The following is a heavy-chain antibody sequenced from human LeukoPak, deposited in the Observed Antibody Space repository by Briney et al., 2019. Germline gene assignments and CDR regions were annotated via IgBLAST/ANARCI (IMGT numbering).Heavy chain of an antibody. CDR1: GFTFSSYW. V-gene: IGHV3-7*01. Sequence: PGGSLRLSCAASGFTFSSYWMSWVRQAPGKGLEWVANIKQDGSEKYYVDSVKGRFTISRDNAKNSLYLQMNSLRAEDTAVYYCARGARHSSSWVDYWGQGTLVTVSS. CDR3: ARGARHSSSWVDY. J-gene: IGHJ4*02. D-gene: IGHD6-13*01. CDR2: IKQDGSEK.